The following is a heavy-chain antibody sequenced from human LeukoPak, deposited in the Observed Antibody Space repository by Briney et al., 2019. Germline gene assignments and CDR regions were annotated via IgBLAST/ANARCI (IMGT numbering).Heavy chain of an antibody. CDR1: GFTFSSYS. D-gene: IGHD2-2*01. V-gene: IGHV4-59*12. J-gene: IGHJ2*01. Sequence: PGGSLRLSCAASGFTFSSYSMNWVRQAPGKGLEWIGYIYYSGSTNYNPSLKSRVTISVDTSKNQFSLKLSSVTAADTAVYYCAREYCSSTSCSTALDWYFDLWGRGTLVTVSS. CDR3: AREYCSSTSCSTALDWYFDL. CDR2: IYYSGST.